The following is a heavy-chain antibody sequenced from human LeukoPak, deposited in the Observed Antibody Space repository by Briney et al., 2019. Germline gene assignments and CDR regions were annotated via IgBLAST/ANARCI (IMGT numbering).Heavy chain of an antibody. V-gene: IGHV1-2*02. CDR2: MNPNSGGT. D-gene: IGHD6-13*01. CDR3: ARDRAAAGTSWFDP. Sequence: GSVKVSCKASGYTFTGYYMHWVRQAPGQGLEWMGWMNPNSGGTNYAQKFQGRVTMTRDTSISTAYMELSRLRSDDTAVYYCARDRAAAGTSWFDPWGQGTLVTVSS. CDR1: GYTFTGYY. J-gene: IGHJ5*02.